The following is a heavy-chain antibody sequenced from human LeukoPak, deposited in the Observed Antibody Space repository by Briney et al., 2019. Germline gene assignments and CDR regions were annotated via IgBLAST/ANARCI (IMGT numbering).Heavy chain of an antibody. CDR2: MYDDGST. J-gene: IGHJ4*02. V-gene: IGHV3-66*01. CDR3: ATATVPVRRGYDY. D-gene: IGHD3-10*02. CDR1: GFTVSNKY. Sequence: GGSLRLSCAGSGFTVSNKYMSWVRQAPGKGLEWVSVMYDDGSTYNADSVKGRFTVSRDNSKNTVFLQMNSLRAEDTAVYHCATATVPVRRGYDYWGQGTLVTVSS.